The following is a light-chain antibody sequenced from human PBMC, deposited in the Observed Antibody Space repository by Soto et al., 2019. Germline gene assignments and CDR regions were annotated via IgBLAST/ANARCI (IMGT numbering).Light chain of an antibody. V-gene: IGKV3-15*01. CDR2: GAS. Sequence: VMTQAPATLSVSPGERVTLSCMASQTINNNVAWYQLKYGQVPRLLIYGASTRATDIPARFSGSGSGTEFTLTISSLQSEDFAEYHCQQYNNWPQTFGPGTKVDIK. CDR3: QQYNNWPQT. CDR1: QTINNN. J-gene: IGKJ1*01.